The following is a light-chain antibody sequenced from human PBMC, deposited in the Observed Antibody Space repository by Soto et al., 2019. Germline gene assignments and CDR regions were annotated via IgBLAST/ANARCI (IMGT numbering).Light chain of an antibody. CDR1: QSVGNN. CDR3: QQYNDWPPIT. J-gene: IGKJ5*01. V-gene: IGKV3-15*01. CDR2: YAS. Sequence: EIMMTQSPATLSVSPGERATLSCRASQSVGNNLAWYQQKPGQTPRLLLYYASTRATGITARFSGSGSGTEFTLTITSLQSEDFALYYCQQYNDWPPITFGQGTRLEIK.